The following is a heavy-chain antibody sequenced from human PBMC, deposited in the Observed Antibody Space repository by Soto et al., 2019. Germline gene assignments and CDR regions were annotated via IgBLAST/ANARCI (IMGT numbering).Heavy chain of an antibody. J-gene: IGHJ6*02. V-gene: IGHV5-51*01. CDR3: ARRSVYYYYGMDV. CDR1: GYSFTSYW. Sequence: GESLKISCKGSGYSFTSYWIGWVRQVPGKGLEWMGIIYPGDSDTRYSPSFQGQVTISADKSISTAYLQWSSLTASDTAMYYCARRSVYYYYGMDVWGQGTTVTVPS. CDR2: IYPGDSDT.